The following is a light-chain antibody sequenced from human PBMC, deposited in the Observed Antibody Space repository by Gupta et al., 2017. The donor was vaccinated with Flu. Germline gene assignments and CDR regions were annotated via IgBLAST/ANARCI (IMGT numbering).Light chain of an antibody. Sequence: DIVMNQSPDPLAVSLGERATINCKSSQSVLYSSNNKNYLAWYQQKPGQPPKLLIYWASTRESGVPDRFSGSGSGTDFTLTISSLQAEDVAVYYCQQYYSPRTFGQGTKVEIK. J-gene: IGKJ1*01. CDR1: QSVLYSSNNKNY. V-gene: IGKV4-1*01. CDR3: QQYYSPRT. CDR2: WAS.